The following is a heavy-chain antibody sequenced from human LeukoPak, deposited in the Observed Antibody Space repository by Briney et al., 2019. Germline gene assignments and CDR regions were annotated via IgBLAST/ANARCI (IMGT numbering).Heavy chain of an antibody. CDR1: GFTFSSYA. V-gene: IGHV3-23*01. CDR3: ARLPVEGATKGKDY. D-gene: IGHD1-26*01. CDR2: ISGSGGGT. J-gene: IGHJ4*02. Sequence: GGSLRLSCAASGFTFSSYAMSWVRQAPGKGLEWVSGISGSGGGTYYADSVKGRFTISRDNAKNSLYLQMNSLRAEDTAVYYCARLPVEGATKGKDYWGQGTLVTVSS.